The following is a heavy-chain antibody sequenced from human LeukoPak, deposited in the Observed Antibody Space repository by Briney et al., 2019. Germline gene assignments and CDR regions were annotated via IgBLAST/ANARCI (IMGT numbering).Heavy chain of an antibody. V-gene: IGHV1-18*01. Sequence: ASVKVSCKASGYTFTSYGISWVRQAPGQGLEWMGWISAYNGNTNYAQKLQGRVTMTTDTSTSTAYMELRSLRSDDTAVYYCARVASNWYSGYYYYMDVWGKGTTVTVSS. CDR3: ARVASNWYSGYYYYMDV. J-gene: IGHJ6*03. CDR1: GYTFTSYG. CDR2: ISAYNGNT. D-gene: IGHD6-13*01.